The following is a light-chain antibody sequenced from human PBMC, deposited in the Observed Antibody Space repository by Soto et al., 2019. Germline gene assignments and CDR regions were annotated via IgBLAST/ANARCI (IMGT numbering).Light chain of an antibody. CDR2: AAS. J-gene: IGKJ5*01. CDR3: HQRQYWPPIT. CDR1: QGISSY. V-gene: IGKV1-9*01. Sequence: IQLTQSPSSLSASIGDRVTITFRASQGISSYLAWYQQKPGKAPQLLIYAASTLHSGVPSRFSGSGSGTDFTLTISSLEPEDFAVYYCHQRQYWPPITFGQGTRLEIK.